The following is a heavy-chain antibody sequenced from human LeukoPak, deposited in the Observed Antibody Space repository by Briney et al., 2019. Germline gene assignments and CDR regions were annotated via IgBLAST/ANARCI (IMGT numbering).Heavy chain of an antibody. Sequence: SVKVSCKASGGTFSSYAISWVRQAPGQGLEWMGRIIPIPGIADYAQKFQGRVTITADKSTSTAYMELSSLRSEDTAVYYCARAGGSSNWFDPWGQGTLVTVSS. CDR1: GGTFSSYA. J-gene: IGHJ5*02. D-gene: IGHD2-15*01. V-gene: IGHV1-69*04. CDR3: ARAGGSSNWFDP. CDR2: IIPIPGIA.